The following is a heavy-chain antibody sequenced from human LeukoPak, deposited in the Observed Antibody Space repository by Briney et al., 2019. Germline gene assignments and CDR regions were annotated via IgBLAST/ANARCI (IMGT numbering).Heavy chain of an antibody. J-gene: IGHJ6*02. CDR3: AKDGAREYYYYYGMDV. Sequence: PGGSLRLSCAASGFTFSSYGMHWVRQAPGKGLEWVAVISYDGSNKHYADSVKGRFTISRDNSKNTLYLQMNSLRAEDTAVYYCAKDGAREYYYYYGMDVWGQGTTVTVSS. CDR1: GFTFSSYG. CDR2: ISYDGSNK. D-gene: IGHD3-16*01. V-gene: IGHV3-30*18.